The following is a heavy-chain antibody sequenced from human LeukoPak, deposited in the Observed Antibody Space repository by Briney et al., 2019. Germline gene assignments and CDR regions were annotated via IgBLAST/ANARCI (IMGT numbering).Heavy chain of an antibody. V-gene: IGHV4-39*01. Sequence: SETLSLTCTVSGGSISSSSYYWGWIRQPPGKGLEWIGSIYYSGSTYYNPSLKSRVTIPVDTSKNQFSLKLSSVTAADTAVYYCARQHPDYGEGMDVWGQGTTVTVSS. CDR2: IYYSGST. CDR1: GGSISSSSYY. J-gene: IGHJ6*02. D-gene: IGHD4-17*01. CDR3: ARQHPDYGEGMDV.